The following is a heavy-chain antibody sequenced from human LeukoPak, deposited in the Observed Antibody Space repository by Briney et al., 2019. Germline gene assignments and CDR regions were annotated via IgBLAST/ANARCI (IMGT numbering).Heavy chain of an antibody. Sequence: ASVKVSCKASGYTLTELSMHWVRQAPGKGLEWMGGFDPEDGETIYAQKFQGRVTMTEDTSTDTAYMELSSLRSEDTAVYYCATSRSYTYQFDYWGQGTLVTVSS. CDR1: GYTLTELS. V-gene: IGHV1-24*01. CDR3: ATSRSYTYQFDY. J-gene: IGHJ4*02. D-gene: IGHD1-26*01. CDR2: FDPEDGET.